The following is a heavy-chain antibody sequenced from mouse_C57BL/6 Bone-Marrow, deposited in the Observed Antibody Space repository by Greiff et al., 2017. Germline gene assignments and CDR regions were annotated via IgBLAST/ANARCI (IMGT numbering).Heavy chain of an antibody. Sequence: QVQLQQSGAELARPGASVKLSCKASGYTFTSYGISWVKQRPGQGLEWIGEIYPRSGNTYYNEKFQGKATLTADKSSSTAYMQLRSLTSEDSAVYYCARTYGSYYYAMDYWGQGTSVTVSS. CDR2: IYPRSGNT. D-gene: IGHD1-1*01. V-gene: IGHV1-81*01. CDR1: GYTFTSYG. J-gene: IGHJ4*01. CDR3: ARTYGSYYYAMDY.